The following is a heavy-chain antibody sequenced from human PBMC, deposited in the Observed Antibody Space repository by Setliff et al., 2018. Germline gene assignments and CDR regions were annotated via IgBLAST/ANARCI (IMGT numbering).Heavy chain of an antibody. V-gene: IGHV3-33*08. CDR3: ARASGELFYDWYFDL. J-gene: IGHJ2*01. CDR2: IWYDGSNK. D-gene: IGHD3-10*01. CDR1: GFTFSSYG. Sequence: GGSLRLSCAASGFTFSSYGMHWVRQAPGKGLEWVAVIWYDGSNKYYADSVKGRFTISRDNAKNSLYLQMNSLRAEDTAVYYCARASGELFYDWYFDLWGRGTLVTVSS.